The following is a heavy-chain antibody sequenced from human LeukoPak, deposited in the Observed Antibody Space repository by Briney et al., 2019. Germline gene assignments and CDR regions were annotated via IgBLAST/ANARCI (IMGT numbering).Heavy chain of an antibody. V-gene: IGHV4-34*01. CDR3: AGYGGDWYPES. D-gene: IGHD6-19*01. CDR1: GPFETYY. Sequence: PSETLSLTCAVYGPFETYYWTLVRQPPGKGLEWIGETTYRGNTNYNPSLESRLRISVDRTKQQFYLTLTSVTAADTAVYYCAGYGGDWYPESWGQGTLVTISS. J-gene: IGHJ4*02. CDR2: TTYRGNT.